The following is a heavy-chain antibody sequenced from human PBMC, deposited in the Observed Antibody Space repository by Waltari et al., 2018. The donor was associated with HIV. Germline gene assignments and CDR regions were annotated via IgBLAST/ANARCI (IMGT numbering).Heavy chain of an antibody. V-gene: IGHV1-2*02. D-gene: IGHD3-22*01. J-gene: IGHJ4*02. CDR3: ARVPYYYDTSAYPDY. CDR1: GYTFTGYY. CDR2: INPNSGGT. Sequence: QVQLVQSGAEVKKPGASVKVSCKASGYTFTGYYMHWVRQAPGQGLEWMGWINPNSGGTNYAQKFQGRVTMTRDTSITTAYMEVSRLRSDDTAVYYCARVPYYYDTSAYPDYWGQATLVTVSS.